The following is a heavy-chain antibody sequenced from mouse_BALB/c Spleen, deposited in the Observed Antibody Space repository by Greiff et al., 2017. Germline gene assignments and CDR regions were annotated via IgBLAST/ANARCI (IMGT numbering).Heavy chain of an antibody. CDR2: ISSGGGST. J-gene: IGHJ2*01. CDR1: GFAFSSYD. Sequence: DVHLVESGGGLVKPGGSLKLSCAASGFAFSSYDMSWVRQTPEKRLEWVAYISSGGGSTYYPDTVKGRFTISRDNAKNTLYLQMSSLKSEDTAMYYCARTGIFDYWGQGTTLTVSS. V-gene: IGHV5-12-1*01. CDR3: ARTGIFDY. D-gene: IGHD4-1*01.